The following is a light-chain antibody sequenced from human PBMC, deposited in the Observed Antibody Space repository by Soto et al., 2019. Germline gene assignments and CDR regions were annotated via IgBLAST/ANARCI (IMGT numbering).Light chain of an antibody. CDR3: CSYAVSHMLYV. V-gene: IGLV2-11*01. CDR2: DVS. J-gene: IGLJ1*01. CDR1: SSDVGGYNY. Sequence: QSALTQPRSVSGSPGQAVTISCTGTSSDVGGYNYVSWYQQHPGKAPKLMIYDVSKRPSWVPDRFSGSKSGNTASLTISGRQAADEAEYYCCSYAVSHMLYVFGTGTKLTVL.